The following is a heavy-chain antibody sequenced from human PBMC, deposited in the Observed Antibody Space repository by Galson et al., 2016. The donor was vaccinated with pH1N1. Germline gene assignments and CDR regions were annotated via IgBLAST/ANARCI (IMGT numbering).Heavy chain of an antibody. CDR3: VTRRPTTTHGVIDY. CDR1: GGPLNSHA. Sequence: SVKVSCKASGGPLNSHAISWVRQAPGQGLEWMGRIVGIFRSANYAQKFQGRVTITADEFMSTTYMELSSLRSDDTALYYCVTRRPTTTHGVIDYWGQGTLVTVSS. CDR2: IVGIFRSA. V-gene: IGHV1-69*13. J-gene: IGHJ4*02. D-gene: IGHD2-8*01.